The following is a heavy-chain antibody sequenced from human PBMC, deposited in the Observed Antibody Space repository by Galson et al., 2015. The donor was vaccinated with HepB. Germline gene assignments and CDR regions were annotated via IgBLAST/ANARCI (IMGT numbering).Heavy chain of an antibody. Sequence: SLRLSCAASGFTFSDYYMSWIRQAPGKGLEWVSYISSSGSTIYYADSVKGRFTISRDNAKNSLYLQMNSLRAEDTAVYYCARAYYDSSGYYYSPPGVYYFDYWGQGTLVTVSS. CDR2: ISSSGSTI. CDR3: ARAYYDSSGYYYSPPGVYYFDY. CDR1: GFTFSDYY. D-gene: IGHD3-22*01. V-gene: IGHV3-11*01. J-gene: IGHJ4*02.